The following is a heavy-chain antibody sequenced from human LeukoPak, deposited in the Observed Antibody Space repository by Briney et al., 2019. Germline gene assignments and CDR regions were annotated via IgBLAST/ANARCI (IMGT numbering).Heavy chain of an antibody. CDR1: GFTASSNY. J-gene: IGHJ6*02. CDR3: ARDYPYYYYGMDV. CDR2: IYSGGST. D-gene: IGHD3-16*02. Sequence: PGGSLRLSCAASGFTASSNYMSWVRQAPGKGLEWVSVIYSGGSTYYADSVKGRFAISRDNSKNTLYLQMNSLRAEDTAVYYCARDYPYYYYGMDVWGQGTTVTVSS. V-gene: IGHV3-53*01.